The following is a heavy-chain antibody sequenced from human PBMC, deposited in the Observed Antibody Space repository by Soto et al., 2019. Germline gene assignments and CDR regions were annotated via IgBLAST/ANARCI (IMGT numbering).Heavy chain of an antibody. CDR1: FGSISTSIYF. CDR2: IYYSGST. D-gene: IGHD3-10*01. Sequence: QLQLQESGPGLVKPSETLSLTCSVSFGSISTSIYFWGWIRQPPGKGLEWIGNIYYSGSTYYNPSLNSRVTISVDTSKKQFSLKLNSVTAADTAVYYCARATHYYGSGSSWNFWGQGTLVTVSS. CDR3: ARATHYYGSGSSWNF. V-gene: IGHV4-39*01. J-gene: IGHJ4*02.